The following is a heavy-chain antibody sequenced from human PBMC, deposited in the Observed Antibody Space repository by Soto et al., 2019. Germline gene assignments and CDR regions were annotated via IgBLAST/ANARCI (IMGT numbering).Heavy chain of an antibody. V-gene: IGHV3-23*01. CDR2: LLRPGRST. J-gene: IGHJ5*02. CDR3: AKDAIANDGIWLMDS. CDR1: GFMFSDYA. Sequence: GSLRLSCAASGFMFSDYAMTWARQAPGKELEWVSGLLRPGRSTCYADSVKGRFTISGDTSANTVYLQMDSLRAEDTAVYYCAKDAIANDGIWLMDSWGQGTVVTVSS. D-gene: IGHD3-16*01.